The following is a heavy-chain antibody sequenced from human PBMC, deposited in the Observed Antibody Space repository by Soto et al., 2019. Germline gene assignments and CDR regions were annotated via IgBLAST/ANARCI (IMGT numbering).Heavy chain of an antibody. D-gene: IGHD2-15*01. CDR2: IKQDGSEK. Sequence: LRLSCAASGFTFSSYWMSWVRQAPGKGLEWVANIKQDGSEKYYVDSVKGRFIISRDNAKNSLYLQMNSLRAEDTAVYYWARASTPRTVVTRGMDVWGQGTTVTVSS. V-gene: IGHV3-7*01. J-gene: IGHJ6*02. CDR1: GFTFSSYW. CDR3: ARASTPRTVVTRGMDV.